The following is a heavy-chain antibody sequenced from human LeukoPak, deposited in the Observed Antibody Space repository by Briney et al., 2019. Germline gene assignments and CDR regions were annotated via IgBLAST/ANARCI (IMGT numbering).Heavy chain of an antibody. D-gene: IGHD3-9*01. V-gene: IGHV4-34*01. CDR1: GGSFSGYY. Sequence: SETLSLTCAVYGGSFSGYYWSWIRQPPGKGLEGIGEINHSGSTNYNPSLKSRGTISVDTSKNQFSLKLSSVTAADTAVYYCARLTGYRPSFDYWGQGTLVAVSS. J-gene: IGHJ4*02. CDR2: INHSGST. CDR3: ARLTGYRPSFDY.